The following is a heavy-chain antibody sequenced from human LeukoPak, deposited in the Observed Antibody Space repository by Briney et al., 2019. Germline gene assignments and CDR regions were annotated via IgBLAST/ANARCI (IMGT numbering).Heavy chain of an antibody. Sequence: ASVKVSCKASGYTFTGYYMHWVRQAPGQGLEWMGWINPNSGGTSYAQKFQGRVTMTRDTSISTAYMELSRPRSDDTAVYYCARVRGYYYDSSGYYLPGLPFDYWGQGTLVTVSS. D-gene: IGHD3-22*01. CDR3: ARVRGYYYDSSGYYLPGLPFDY. V-gene: IGHV1-2*02. J-gene: IGHJ4*02. CDR2: INPNSGGT. CDR1: GYTFTGYY.